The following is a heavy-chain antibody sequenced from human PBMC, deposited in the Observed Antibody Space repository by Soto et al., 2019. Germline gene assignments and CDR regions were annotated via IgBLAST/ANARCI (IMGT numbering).Heavy chain of an antibody. CDR1: GGSFSGYY. CDR3: ARGGRRNIWLRSYGMDV. V-gene: IGHV4-34*01. J-gene: IGHJ6*02. CDR2: INHSGST. D-gene: IGHD5-18*01. Sequence: QVQLQQWGAGLLKPSETLSLTCAVYGGSFSGYYWSWIRQPPGKGLEWIGEINHSGSTNYNPSLKSRVTISVDTSKNQFSLRLSSVTAADTAVYYCARGGRRNIWLRSYGMDVWGQGTTVTVSS.